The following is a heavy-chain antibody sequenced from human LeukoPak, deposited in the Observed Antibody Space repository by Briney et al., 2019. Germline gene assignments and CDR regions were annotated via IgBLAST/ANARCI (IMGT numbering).Heavy chain of an antibody. J-gene: IGHJ4*02. V-gene: IGHV3-23*01. CDR1: GFTFSSYA. CDR3: AKGGELYYDFWSGYPYYFDY. Sequence: GGSLRLSCAASGFTFSSYAMSWVRQAPGKGLEWVSAISGSGGSTYYADSVKGRFTISRDNSKNTLYLQMNSLRAEGTAVYYCAKGGELYYDFWSGYPYYFDYWGQGTLVTVSS. D-gene: IGHD3-3*01. CDR2: ISGSGGST.